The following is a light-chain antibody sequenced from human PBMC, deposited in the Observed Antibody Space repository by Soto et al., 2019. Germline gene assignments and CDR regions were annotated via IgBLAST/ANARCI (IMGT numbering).Light chain of an antibody. CDR1: QSVSDW. V-gene: IGKV1-5*01. CDR2: DTS. J-gene: IGKJ1*01. Sequence: IQMTQSPSTLSASVGDRVTITCRASQSVSDWLAWYQQKPGNPPKLLIYDTSRLESAVPSRFSASGSGTEFTLTISGLQPDDFATYYCHQYNSYTWMCGQGTRVDIK. CDR3: HQYNSYTWM.